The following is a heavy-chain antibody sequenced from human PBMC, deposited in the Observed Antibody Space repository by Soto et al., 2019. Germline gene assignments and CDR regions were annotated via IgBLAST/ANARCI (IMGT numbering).Heavy chain of an antibody. J-gene: IGHJ5*02. CDR1: GFTFSDHY. D-gene: IGHD3-3*02. Sequence: PGGSLRLSCAASGFTFSDHYMDWVRQAPGKGLEWVGRIRNKANSYTTDYAASFQGRFTISRDDSKNSLYLQMNSLKTEDTAMYYCASGTFSLPWGQGTLVTVSS. CDR3: ASGTFSLP. V-gene: IGHV3-72*01. CDR2: IRNKANSYTT.